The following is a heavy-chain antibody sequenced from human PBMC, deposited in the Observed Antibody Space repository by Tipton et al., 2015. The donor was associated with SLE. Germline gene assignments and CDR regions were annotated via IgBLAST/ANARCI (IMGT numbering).Heavy chain of an antibody. CDR2: MNPNSGNT. CDR3: ARGWDSDFWSGYADY. CDR1: GYTFTSYG. V-gene: IGHV1-8*02. Sequence: QLVQFGAEVKKPGASVKVSCKASGYTFTSYGINWVRQATGQGLEWMGWMNPNSGNTDYAQKFQGRVTMTRNTSISTAYMELSSLRVEDTAVYYCARGWDSDFWSGYADYWGQGTLVTVSS. J-gene: IGHJ4*02. D-gene: IGHD3-3*01.